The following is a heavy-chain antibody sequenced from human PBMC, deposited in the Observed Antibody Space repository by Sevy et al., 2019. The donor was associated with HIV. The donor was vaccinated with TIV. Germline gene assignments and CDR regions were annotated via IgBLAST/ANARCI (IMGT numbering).Heavy chain of an antibody. V-gene: IGHV4-39*01. D-gene: IGHD6-13*01. J-gene: IGHJ3*02. CDR2: IYSYGET. CDR1: GASIRDSSYY. CDR3: TRSMEQQLDAFDI. Sequence: SETLSLTCTVSGASIRDSSYYWAWIRQPPGKGLEWIGNIYSYGETYYNSSLKSRVTISVDTSKNQFSLSLTSVTAADTAIYFCTRSMEQQLDAFDIWGQGTMVTVSS.